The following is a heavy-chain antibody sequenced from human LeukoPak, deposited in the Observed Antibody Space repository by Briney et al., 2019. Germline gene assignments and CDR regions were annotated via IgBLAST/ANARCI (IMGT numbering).Heavy chain of an antibody. Sequence: PGGSLRLSCAASGFTFSSYAMHWVRQAPGKGLEWVAVISYDGSNKYYADSVKGRFTISRDNSKNTLYLQMNSLRAEDTAVYYCASSAIAVAGTFDYWGQGTLVTVSS. V-gene: IGHV3-30-3*01. CDR3: ASSAIAVAGTFDY. D-gene: IGHD6-19*01. J-gene: IGHJ4*02. CDR2: ISYDGSNK. CDR1: GFTFSSYA.